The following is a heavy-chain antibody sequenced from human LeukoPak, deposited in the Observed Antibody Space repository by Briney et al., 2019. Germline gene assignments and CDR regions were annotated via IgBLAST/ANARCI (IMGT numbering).Heavy chain of an antibody. CDR2: IYYSGST. CDR1: GGSISSYY. Sequence: PSETLSLTCTVSGGSISSYYWSWIRQPPGKGLEWIGNIYYSGSTNYNPSLKSRVTISVDTSKNQFSLKLSSVTAADTAVYYCARALSYGQYYYYGMDVWGQGTTVTVSS. J-gene: IGHJ6*02. D-gene: IGHD5-18*01. V-gene: IGHV4-59*01. CDR3: ARALSYGQYYYYGMDV.